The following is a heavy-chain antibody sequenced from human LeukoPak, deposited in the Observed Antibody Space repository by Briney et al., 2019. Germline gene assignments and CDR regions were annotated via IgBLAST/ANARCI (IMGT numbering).Heavy chain of an antibody. Sequence: ASVTVSCKASGYTFTSYAMNWVRQAPGQGLEWMGWINTNTGNPTYAQGFTGRFVFSLDTSVSTAYLQISSLKAEDTAVYYCARDQYHYGDYVVHLVWFDPWGQGTLVTVSS. V-gene: IGHV7-4-1*02. CDR3: ARDQYHYGDYVVHLVWFDP. CDR1: GYTFTSYA. D-gene: IGHD4-17*01. J-gene: IGHJ5*02. CDR2: INTNTGNP.